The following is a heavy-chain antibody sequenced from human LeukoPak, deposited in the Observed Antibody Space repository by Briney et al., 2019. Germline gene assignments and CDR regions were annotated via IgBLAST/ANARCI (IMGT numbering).Heavy chain of an antibody. D-gene: IGHD3-10*01. Sequence: SETLSLTCTVSGGSISSYYWSWIRQPPGKGLEWIGYIYYSGSTNYNPSLKSRVSISEDTSKNQFSLKLSSVTAADTAVYYCARGVGYYYGSGNYYNGWFDPWGQGTLVTVSS. CDR3: ARGVGYYYGSGNYYNGWFDP. V-gene: IGHV4-59*01. CDR1: GGSISSYY. CDR2: IYYSGST. J-gene: IGHJ5*02.